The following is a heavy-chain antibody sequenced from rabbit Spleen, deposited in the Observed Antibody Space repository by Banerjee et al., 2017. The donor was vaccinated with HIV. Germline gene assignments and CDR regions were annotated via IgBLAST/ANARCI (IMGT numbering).Heavy chain of an antibody. CDR3: ARDLDGVIGWNFGW. CDR1: GFTLSSYYM. CDR2: IDVGSSGYT. V-gene: IGHV1S45*01. Sequence: QEQLKESGGSLVQPGGSLKLSCKASGFTLSSYYMNWVRQAPGKGLEWIACIDVGSSGYTYYANWAKGRFIISKTSSTTVTLQMTSLTAADTATYFCARDLDGVIGWNFGWWGQGTLVTVS. D-gene: IGHD1-1*01. J-gene: IGHJ4*01.